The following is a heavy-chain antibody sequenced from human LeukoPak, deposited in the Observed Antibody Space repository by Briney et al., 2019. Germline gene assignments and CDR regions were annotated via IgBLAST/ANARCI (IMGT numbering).Heavy chain of an antibody. D-gene: IGHD2-15*01. CDR1: GFTVSSNY. J-gene: IGHJ4*02. CDR3: ASRDKSCSGGSCCPIDY. V-gene: IGHV3-53*01. Sequence: GGSLRLSCAASGFTVSSNYMSWVRQAPGKGLEWVSVIYSGGSTYYADSVKGRFTISRDNAKNTLYLQMNSLRAEDTAVYYCASRDKSCSGGSCCPIDYWGQGTLVTVSS. CDR2: IYSGGST.